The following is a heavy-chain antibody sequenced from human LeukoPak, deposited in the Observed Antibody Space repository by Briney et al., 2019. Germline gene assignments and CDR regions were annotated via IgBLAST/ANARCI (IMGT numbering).Heavy chain of an antibody. CDR1: GFTFSTYG. J-gene: IGHJ6*03. D-gene: IGHD2-15*01. CDR3: ARRGLPDV. Sequence: PGRSLRLSCAASGFTFSTYGFHWVRQAPGKGLEWVAVISYDGSNKYCADSVKGRFTISRDNSKNTLYLQMNSLRAEDTAVYYCARRGLPDVWGKGTTVTVSS. V-gene: IGHV3-30*19. CDR2: ISYDGSNK.